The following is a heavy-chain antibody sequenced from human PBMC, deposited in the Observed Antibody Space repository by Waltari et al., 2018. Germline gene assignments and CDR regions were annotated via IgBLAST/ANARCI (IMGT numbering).Heavy chain of an antibody. CDR1: GYTFTRYD. CDR2: MNPNSGNT. V-gene: IGHV1-8*01. Sequence: QVQLVQSGAEVKKPAASVKVSCKASGYTFTRYDINWVRKATGQGLEWMGWMNPNSGNTGYAQKFQGRVTMTRNTSISTAYMELSSLRSEDTAVYYCARFQRRRKNPQFYFDYWGQGTLVTVSS. D-gene: IGHD6-25*01. CDR3: ARFQRRRKNPQFYFDY. J-gene: IGHJ4*02.